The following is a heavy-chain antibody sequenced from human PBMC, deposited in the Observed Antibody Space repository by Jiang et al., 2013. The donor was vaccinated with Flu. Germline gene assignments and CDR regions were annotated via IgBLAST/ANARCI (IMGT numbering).Heavy chain of an antibody. Sequence: SGAEVKYPGASVKVSCKASGYTFTSFYIHWVRQAPGQGLEWMGIINPSGGTTNYAQRFQDRLTMTSDTSTTTVYMELNSLRSEDTAVYYCARGRYDGLGSYFDYWGQGTL. CDR2: INPSGGTT. CDR3: ARGRYDGLGSYFDY. D-gene: IGHD3-22*01. CDR1: GYTFTSFY. J-gene: IGHJ4*02. V-gene: IGHV1-46*01.